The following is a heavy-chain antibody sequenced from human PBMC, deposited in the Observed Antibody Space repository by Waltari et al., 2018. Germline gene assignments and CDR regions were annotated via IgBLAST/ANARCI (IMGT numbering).Heavy chain of an antibody. V-gene: IGHV3-7*01. CDR1: GFTFSHFW. Sequence: EVQLVESGGALVQPGGSLRLSCAVSGFTFSHFWMTWVRQAPGRGLEWVANIKQDGGEKYYADSVKGRFTISRDNTRNSVFLQMNSLRAEDTAVFYCVRRHCSSTACFVTSFDYWGQGTLVTVSS. CDR3: VRRHCSSTACFVTSFDY. J-gene: IGHJ4*02. CDR2: IKQDGGEK. D-gene: IGHD2-2*01.